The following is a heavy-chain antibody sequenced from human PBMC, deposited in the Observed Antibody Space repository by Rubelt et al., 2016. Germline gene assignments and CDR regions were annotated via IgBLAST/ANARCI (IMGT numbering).Heavy chain of an antibody. CDR3: ARSYSGYNPY. J-gene: IGHJ4*02. Sequence: RGGSLRLSCAVSGFSFSSYAMHWVRQAPGKGLEYVSGISSNGGSTYHADSVKGRFTISRDNSKNTLYLQMGSLRAEDMAVYYCARSYSGYNPYWGQGTLVTVSS. CDR2: ISSNGGST. CDR1: GFSFSSYA. D-gene: IGHD5-12*01. V-gene: IGHV3-64*02.